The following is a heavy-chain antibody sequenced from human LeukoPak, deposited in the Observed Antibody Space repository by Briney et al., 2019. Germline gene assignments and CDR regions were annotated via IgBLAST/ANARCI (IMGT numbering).Heavy chain of an antibody. Sequence: GGSLRLSCAASGFTVSTYYMSWVRQTPGKGLEWVSVIYGGGSTHYADSVKGRFTISRDNSKNTVYLQMNSLRDGDTAVYYCAELGITMIGGVWGKGTTVTISS. J-gene: IGHJ6*04. CDR1: GFTVSTYY. V-gene: IGHV3-53*01. CDR3: AELGITMIGGV. D-gene: IGHD3-10*02. CDR2: IYGGGST.